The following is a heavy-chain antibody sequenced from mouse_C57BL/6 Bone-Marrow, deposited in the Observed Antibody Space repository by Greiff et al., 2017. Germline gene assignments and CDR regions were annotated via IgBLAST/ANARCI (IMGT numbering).Heavy chain of an antibody. CDR3: ARHGRYGSSYDFYY. V-gene: IGHV5-6*02. D-gene: IGHD1-1*01. Sequence: DVMLVESGGDLVKPGGSLKLSCAASGFTFSSYGMSWVRQTPDKRLEWVGTISSGGSYTYYPDNVQGQFTISRDNAKNTLYLQMSSLKSEDTAMYYGARHGRYGSSYDFYYWGQGTTLTVSS. CDR2: ISSGGSYT. CDR1: GFTFSSYG. J-gene: IGHJ2*01.